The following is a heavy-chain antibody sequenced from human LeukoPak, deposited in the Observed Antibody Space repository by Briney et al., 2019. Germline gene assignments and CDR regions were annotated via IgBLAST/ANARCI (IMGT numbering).Heavy chain of an antibody. CDR2: IFHTGGT. CDR1: GGSIRPYY. D-gene: IGHD2-15*01. V-gene: IGHV4-59*08. Sequence: PSETLSLTCTVSGGSIRPYYWSWMRQPPGKGPEYVGYIFHTGGTNYNPSLGSRVTVSLDTSKNQFSLKLSSVTAADTAVYYCARLGFCRGDNCLDDYWCQGTLVTVSS. J-gene: IGHJ4*02. CDR3: ARLGFCRGDNCLDDY.